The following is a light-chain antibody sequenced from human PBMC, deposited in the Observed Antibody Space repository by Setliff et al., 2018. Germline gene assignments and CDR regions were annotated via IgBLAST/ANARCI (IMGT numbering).Light chain of an antibody. CDR3: SAYTSSSTYV. V-gene: IGLV2-14*01. Sequence: QSVLTQPASVSGSPGQSITISCSGTSSDVGSYDFVSWYQQYPGKAPKLIIYDVSSRPSGVSNRFSGSKAGNTASLTISGLQAEDEADYYCSAYTSSSTYVFGIGTKATV. CDR2: DVS. CDR1: SSDVGSYDF. J-gene: IGLJ1*01.